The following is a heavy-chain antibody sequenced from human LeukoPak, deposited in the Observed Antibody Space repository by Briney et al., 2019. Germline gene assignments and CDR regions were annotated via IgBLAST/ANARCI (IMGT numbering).Heavy chain of an antibody. J-gene: IGHJ4*02. CDR2: INSDGRTT. Sequence: GGSLRLSCAASGFIFSSFWMHWVRQVPGKGLLWVSHINSDGRTTDYADSVRGRFPISRDNAKNTLYLQMNRLTVEDTAVYYCGRGMRDYYGLDYWGQGFLVTVSS. CDR3: GRGMRDYYGLDY. V-gene: IGHV3-74*01. CDR1: GFIFSSFW. D-gene: IGHD3-10*01.